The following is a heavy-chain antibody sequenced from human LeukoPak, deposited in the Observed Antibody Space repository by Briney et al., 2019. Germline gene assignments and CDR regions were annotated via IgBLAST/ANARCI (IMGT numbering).Heavy chain of an antibody. CDR2: VGISGAT. D-gene: IGHD1-1*01. CDR3: ARRGKFYFDF. CDR1: GFTFSSYT. V-gene: IGHV3-23*01. Sequence: GGSQRLSCEGSGFTFSSYTMSWVRQAPGKGLEWVSTVGISGATYYADSVKGRFTISRDSSKNTLYVQMNNLRVEDTAVYYCARRGKFYFDFWGQGTLVTVSS. J-gene: IGHJ4*02.